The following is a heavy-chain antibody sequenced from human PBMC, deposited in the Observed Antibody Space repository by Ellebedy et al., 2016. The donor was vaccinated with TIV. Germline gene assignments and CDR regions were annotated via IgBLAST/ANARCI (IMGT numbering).Heavy chain of an antibody. CDR2: ISYDGNSK. V-gene: IGHV3-30-3*01. D-gene: IGHD6-19*01. CDR1: GFTFNSYA. J-gene: IGHJ4*02. CDR3: AQDLDKSSGWYGGAAY. Sequence: GESLKISCAASGFTFNSYAMHWVRQAPGKGLEWVAVISYDGNSKYYADSVKGRFTISRDNSMTTLYLEMNSLRAEDTAVYYCAQDLDKSSGWYGGAAYWGQGTLVSVSS.